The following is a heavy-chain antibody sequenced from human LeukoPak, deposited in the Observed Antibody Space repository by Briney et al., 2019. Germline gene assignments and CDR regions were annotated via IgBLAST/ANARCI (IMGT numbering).Heavy chain of an antibody. Sequence: SETLSLTCTVSGGSISTYYWSWIRRPPGKGLEWIGYVSYDGSTNYNPSLKSRVTILVDTSKNQFSLKLSSVTAADTAMYYCARALGYCTSTSCLNYNYYGMDVWGQGTTVTVSS. J-gene: IGHJ6*02. CDR2: VSYDGST. CDR1: GGSISTYY. D-gene: IGHD2-2*01. V-gene: IGHV4-59*01. CDR3: ARALGYCTSTSCLNYNYYGMDV.